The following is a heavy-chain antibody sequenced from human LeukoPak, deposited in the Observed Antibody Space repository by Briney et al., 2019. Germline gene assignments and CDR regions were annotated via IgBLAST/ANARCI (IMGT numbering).Heavy chain of an antibody. Sequence: GGSLRLSCAASGFTVSSNYMSWARQAPGKGLEWVSAISGSGGSTYYADSVKGRFTISRDDSKNTLYLQMNSLRAEDTAVYYCAKGYYYGMDVWGQGTTVTVSS. J-gene: IGHJ6*02. CDR1: GFTVSSNY. CDR2: ISGSGGST. CDR3: AKGYYYGMDV. V-gene: IGHV3-23*01.